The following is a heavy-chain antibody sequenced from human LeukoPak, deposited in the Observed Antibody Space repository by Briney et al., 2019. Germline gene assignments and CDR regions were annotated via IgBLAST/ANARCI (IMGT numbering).Heavy chain of an antibody. CDR2: ITGNGGTI. Sequence: AGRSLRLSCAASGFSFDDYVMHWVRQAPGKGLEWVSGITGNGGTIAYADSVKGRFTVSRDNAKSSLYLQMSSLRAEDMALYYCVRESGLYYFDYWGQGTLVTVSS. CDR1: GFSFDDYV. D-gene: IGHD3-22*01. J-gene: IGHJ4*02. V-gene: IGHV3-9*03. CDR3: VRESGLYYFDY.